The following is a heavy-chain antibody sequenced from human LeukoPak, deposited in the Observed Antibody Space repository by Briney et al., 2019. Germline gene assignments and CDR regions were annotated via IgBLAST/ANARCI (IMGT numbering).Heavy chain of an antibody. CDR3: AREVIRGSGSYGY. CDR1: GFTFNSYW. J-gene: IGHJ4*02. D-gene: IGHD1-26*01. CDR2: IKQDGSEK. Sequence: PGGSLRLSCAASGFTFNSYWMSWVRQAPGKGLEWVANIKQDGSEKYYVDSVKGRFTISRDNAKNSLYLQMNSLRAEDTAVYYCAREVIRGSGSYGYWGQGTLVTVSS. V-gene: IGHV3-7*04.